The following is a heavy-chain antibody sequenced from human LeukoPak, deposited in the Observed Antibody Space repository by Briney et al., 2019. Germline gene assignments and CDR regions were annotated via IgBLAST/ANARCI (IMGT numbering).Heavy chain of an antibody. CDR2: ISYSGST. J-gene: IGHJ4*02. D-gene: IGHD3-10*01. CDR3: ARGYGSGSYYHY. CDR1: GGSISNYY. V-gene: IGHV4-59*12. Sequence: SETLSLTCTVSGGSISNYYWSWIRQPPGKGLEWIGYISYSGSTNYNPSLRSRVTISVDTSKNQFSLKLSSVTAADTAVYYCARGYGSGSYYHYWGQGTLVTVSS.